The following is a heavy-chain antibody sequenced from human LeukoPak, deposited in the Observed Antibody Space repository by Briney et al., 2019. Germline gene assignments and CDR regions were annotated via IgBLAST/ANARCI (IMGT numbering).Heavy chain of an antibody. CDR1: EFIFANPW. CDR3: TTVVWFGELLGY. D-gene: IGHD3-10*01. Sequence: GGPLGLSCQAPEFIFANPWLSWFGQAPGKGLEWFGRIESNIDGGSTDYAAPVKGRFTISRDDSRKTLFLQMNSLKTEDTAVYYCTTVVWFGELLGYWGQGVLVTVSS. CDR2: IESNIDGGST. J-gene: IGHJ4*02. V-gene: IGHV3-15*04.